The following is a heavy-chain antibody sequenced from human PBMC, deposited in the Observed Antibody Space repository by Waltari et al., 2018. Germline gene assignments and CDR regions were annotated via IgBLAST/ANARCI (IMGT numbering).Heavy chain of an antibody. CDR3: VYDSSGYYYDYGMDV. V-gene: IGHV1-69*01. CDR2: IIPIFGTA. CDR1: GGTFSSYA. J-gene: IGHJ6*02. D-gene: IGHD3-22*01. Sequence: QVQLVQSGAEVKKPGSSVKVSCKASGGTFSSYAISWVRQAPGQGLEWMGGIIPIFGTANYAQKFQGRVTMTADESTSTAYMELSSLRSEDTAVYYCVYDSSGYYYDYGMDVWGQGTTVTVSS.